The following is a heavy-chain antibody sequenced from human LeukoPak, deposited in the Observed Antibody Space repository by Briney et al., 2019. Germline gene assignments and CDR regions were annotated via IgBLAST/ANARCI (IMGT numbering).Heavy chain of an antibody. D-gene: IGHD4/OR15-4a*01. V-gene: IGHV1-69*05. Sequence: ASVKVSCKASGGTFSSYAISWVRQAPGQGLEWMGRIIPIFGTANYAQKFQGRVTITTDDSTSTAYMELSSLRSEDTAVYYCARASFRADYGGAFDIWGQGTMVTVSS. CDR3: ARASFRADYGGAFDI. CDR2: IIPIFGTA. CDR1: GGTFSSYA. J-gene: IGHJ3*02.